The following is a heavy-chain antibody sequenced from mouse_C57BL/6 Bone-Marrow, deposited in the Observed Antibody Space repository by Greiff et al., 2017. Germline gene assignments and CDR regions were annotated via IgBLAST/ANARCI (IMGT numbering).Heavy chain of an antibody. CDR2: IYPENGDT. V-gene: IGHV14-4*01. CDR3: TAHLLITTVGPNCARDY. CDR1: GFNIKDDY. Sequence: VQLQPSGAELVRPGASVKLSCTASGFNIKDDYMHWVKQRPEQGLEWIGWIYPENGDTEYASKFQGKATITADTSSHTAYLQLSSLTSVDTAVYYCTAHLLITTVGPNCARDYWGQGTSVTVSS. J-gene: IGHJ4*01. D-gene: IGHD1-1*01.